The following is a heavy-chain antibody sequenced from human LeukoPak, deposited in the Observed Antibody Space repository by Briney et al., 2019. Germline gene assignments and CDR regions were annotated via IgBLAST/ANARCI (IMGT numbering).Heavy chain of an antibody. Sequence: GGSLRLSCAASGFTVSSNYISWVRQAPGKGLEWVSAIYSGGSTYYADSVKGRFTISRDNSKNTLYLQMNSLRAEDTAVYYCARSGRLSSSSFFDYWGQGTLVTVSS. CDR1: GFTVSSNY. D-gene: IGHD1-14*01. CDR2: IYSGGST. J-gene: IGHJ4*02. CDR3: ARSGRLSSSSFFDY. V-gene: IGHV3-53*01.